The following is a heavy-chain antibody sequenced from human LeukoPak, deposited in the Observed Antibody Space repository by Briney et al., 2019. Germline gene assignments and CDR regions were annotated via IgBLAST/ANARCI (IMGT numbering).Heavy chain of an antibody. D-gene: IGHD3/OR15-3a*01. CDR2: INVYGNVT. V-gene: IGHV3-74*01. CDR3: TRDLPQRVLGLVVSGRGVFDV. Sequence: AGGSLRLSCAASGFRLDSFWMHWVRQAPGKGLVWVSRINVYGNVTNYVDSVKGRFTISRDNAKNTLYLQMNSLSAEDTAVYYCTRDLPQRVLGLVVSGRGVFDVWGQGTMVIVSS. CDR1: GFRLDSFW. J-gene: IGHJ3*01.